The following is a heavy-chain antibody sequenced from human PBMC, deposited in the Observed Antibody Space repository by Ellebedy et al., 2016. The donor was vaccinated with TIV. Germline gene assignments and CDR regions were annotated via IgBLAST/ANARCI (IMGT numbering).Heavy chain of an antibody. CDR3: ARHGYSGYPFDY. D-gene: IGHD5-12*01. J-gene: IGHJ4*02. CDR2: IYYSGST. Sequence: MPSETLSLTCTVSGGSISSYYWSWIRQPPGKGLEWIGYIYYSGSTNYNPSLKSRVTISVDTSKNQFSLKLSSVTAADTAVYYCARHGYSGYPFDYWGQGTLVTVSS. CDR1: GGSISSYY. V-gene: IGHV4-59*08.